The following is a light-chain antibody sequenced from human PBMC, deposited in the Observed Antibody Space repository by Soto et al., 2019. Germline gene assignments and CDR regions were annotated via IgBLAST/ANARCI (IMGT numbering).Light chain of an antibody. Sequence: QSALTQPASVSGSPGQSITISCTGTSSDVGIYNYVSWYQQHPGKAPKLMIYEVSNRPSGVSNRFSGSKSGNTASLTISGLQVEDEADYYCSSYASSSPPVVFGGGTKITVL. CDR2: EVS. V-gene: IGLV2-14*01. J-gene: IGLJ2*01. CDR1: SSDVGIYNY. CDR3: SSYASSSPPVV.